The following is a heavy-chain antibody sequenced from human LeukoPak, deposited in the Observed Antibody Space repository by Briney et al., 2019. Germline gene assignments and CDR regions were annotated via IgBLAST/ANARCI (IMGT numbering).Heavy chain of an antibody. J-gene: IGHJ4*02. CDR3: ARDRRSSSWYYADY. CDR1: GGTFSSYA. Sequence: SVKVSCKASGGTFSSYAISWVRQAPGQGLEWMGRIIPILGIANYAQKFQGRATITADKSTSTAYMELSSLRSEDTAVYYCARDRRSSSWYYADYWGQGTLVTVSS. CDR2: IIPILGIA. V-gene: IGHV1-69*04. D-gene: IGHD6-13*01.